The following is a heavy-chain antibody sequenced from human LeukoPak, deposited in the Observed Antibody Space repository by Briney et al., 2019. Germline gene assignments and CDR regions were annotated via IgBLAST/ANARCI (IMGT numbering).Heavy chain of an antibody. V-gene: IGHV3-23*01. CDR2: ITGSGGNT. Sequence: GASLRLSCAASGFTFSNYAMSWVRQAPGKGLEWVSAITGSGGNTYYADSAQGRFTISRDNSKNTVFLQMNSLRAEDTAVYYCAKWGDYDVLTGYYVSDYWGQGTLVTVSS. CDR3: AKWGDYDVLTGYYVSDY. D-gene: IGHD3-9*01. CDR1: GFTFSNYA. J-gene: IGHJ4*02.